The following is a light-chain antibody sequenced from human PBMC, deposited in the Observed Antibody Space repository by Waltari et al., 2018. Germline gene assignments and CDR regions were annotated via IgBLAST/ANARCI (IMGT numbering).Light chain of an antibody. V-gene: IGLV2-23*01. CDR1: SRDVGSHQF. Sequence: QSALTQPASVSGSPGQSITISCSGTSRDVGSHQFVSWFQQHPGKVPKLMIYESSKRPSGVSNRFSGSKSDNTASLTITGLQTEDEADYYCCSYVGGITPFLIFGGGTKVTVL. CDR3: CSYVGGITPFLI. CDR2: ESS. J-gene: IGLJ2*01.